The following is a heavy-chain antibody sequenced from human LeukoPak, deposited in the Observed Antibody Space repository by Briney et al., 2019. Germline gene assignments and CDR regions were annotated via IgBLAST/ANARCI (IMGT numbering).Heavy chain of an antibody. V-gene: IGHV4-59*01. CDR2: IYYSGST. CDR3: ARTWGGLYYFVY. J-gene: IGHJ4*02. D-gene: IGHD3-16*01. CDR1: GGSISTYY. Sequence: SETLSLTCAVSGGSISTYYWSWIRQPPGKGLEWIAYIYYSGSTNYNPSLRSRVTMSVDTSKSQFSLKLSSVTAADTVVYFCARTWGGLYYFVYWGQGTLVTVSS.